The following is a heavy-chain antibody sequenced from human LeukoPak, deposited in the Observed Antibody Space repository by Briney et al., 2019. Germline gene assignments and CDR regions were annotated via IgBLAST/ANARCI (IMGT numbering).Heavy chain of an antibody. CDR2: VSVYHGTT. D-gene: IGHD4-11*01. Sequence: GASVKVSCKASGYNLTTYSVNWVRQAPGQGLEWMGWVSVYHGTTNYARKVQGRVTMTTDTSTNTAYLELRSLRSDDTAVYYCARVTSLTTLTAFEVWGRGTMVTVSS. J-gene: IGHJ3*01. V-gene: IGHV1-18*01. CDR3: ARVTSLTTLTAFEV. CDR1: GYNLTTYS.